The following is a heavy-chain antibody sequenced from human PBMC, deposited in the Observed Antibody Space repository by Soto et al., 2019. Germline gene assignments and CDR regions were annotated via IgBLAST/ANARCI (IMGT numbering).Heavy chain of an antibody. D-gene: IGHD3-16*01. CDR3: ARKIMGSTTRPDYWYFDL. V-gene: IGHV3-23*01. CDR1: GFTFINYA. CDR2: ISGGGDAT. Sequence: EVQLLESGGGLVQPGGSLRLSCAASGFTFINYAMNWVRQAPGQWLQWVATISGGGDATFYAGSVKGRLTFTRDNSSNTESLQMNSLGADDTAVYYCARKIMGSTTRPDYWYFDLWGRGILVTVSS. J-gene: IGHJ2*01.